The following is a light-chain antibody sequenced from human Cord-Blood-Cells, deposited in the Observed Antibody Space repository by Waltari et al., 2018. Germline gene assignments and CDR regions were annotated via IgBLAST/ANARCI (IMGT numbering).Light chain of an antibody. Sequence: DIQMPQSPSSLSASVGARATITCQASQDISNYLNWYQQKPGKAPKLLIYDASNLETGVPSRFSGSGSGTDFTFTISSLQPEDIATYYCQQYDNLPMYTFGQGTKLEIK. V-gene: IGKV1-33*01. CDR1: QDISNY. J-gene: IGKJ2*01. CDR2: DAS. CDR3: QQYDNLPMYT.